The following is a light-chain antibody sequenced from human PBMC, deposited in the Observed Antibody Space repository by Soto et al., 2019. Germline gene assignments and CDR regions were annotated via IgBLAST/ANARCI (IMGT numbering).Light chain of an antibody. J-gene: IGKJ4*01. CDR3: QQYVTSPLT. CDR2: GVS. CDR1: QSVSNNY. V-gene: IGKV3-20*01. Sequence: EIVLRQSRCTLSLSPAERATLSCSASQSVSNNYLAWYQQKPGQAPRLLIYGVSSRATGIPDRFSGSGSGTDFTLTISRLEPEDFAVYYCQQYVTSPLTFGGGTKVDIK.